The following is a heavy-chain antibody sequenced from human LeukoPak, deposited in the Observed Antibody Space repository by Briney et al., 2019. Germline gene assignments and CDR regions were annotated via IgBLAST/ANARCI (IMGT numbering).Heavy chain of an antibody. CDR3: AKGGGSYMEDYFDY. V-gene: IGHV3-9*01. D-gene: IGHD1-26*01. J-gene: IGHJ4*02. CDR1: GFTFDDYA. CDR2: ISWNSDSI. Sequence: QAGGSLRLSCAASGFTFDDYAMHWVRQAPGKGLEWVSGISWNSDSIGYADSVRGRFTISRDNAKNSLYLQMNSLRAEDTALYYCAKGGGSYMEDYFDYWGQGTLVTVSS.